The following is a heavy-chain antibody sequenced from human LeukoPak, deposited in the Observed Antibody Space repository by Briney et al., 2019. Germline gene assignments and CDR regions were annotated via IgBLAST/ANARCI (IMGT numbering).Heavy chain of an antibody. Sequence: ASVKVSCKASGYTFTSYGISWVRQAPGQGPEWMGVISPSGGSTTYAQKFQDRLTLTRDMSTSTVYMELSSLRSEDTAVYYCARGSSSWYSWFDPWGQGTLVTVSS. CDR3: ARGSSSWYSWFDP. CDR1: GYTFTSYG. CDR2: ISPSGGST. D-gene: IGHD6-13*01. J-gene: IGHJ5*02. V-gene: IGHV1-46*01.